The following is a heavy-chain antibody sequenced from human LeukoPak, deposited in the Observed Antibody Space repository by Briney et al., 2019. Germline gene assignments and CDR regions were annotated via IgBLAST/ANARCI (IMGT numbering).Heavy chain of an antibody. J-gene: IGHJ4*02. V-gene: IGHV4-39*07. CDR3: ARGVGATYDY. Sequence: SETLSLTCTVSGGSISSSSYYWGWIRQPPGKGLEWIGSIYYSGSTNYNPSLKSRVTISVDTPKNQFSLKLSSVTAADTAVYYCARGVGATYDYWGQGTLVTVSS. CDR2: IYYSGST. D-gene: IGHD1-26*01. CDR1: GGSISSSSYY.